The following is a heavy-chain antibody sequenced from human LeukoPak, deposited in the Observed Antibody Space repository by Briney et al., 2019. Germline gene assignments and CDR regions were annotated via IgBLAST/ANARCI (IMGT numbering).Heavy chain of an antibody. V-gene: IGHV3-48*03. Sequence: GGSLRLSCAASGFTFSSYEMNWVRQAPGKGLEWVSYISSSGSTIYYADSVKGRFTISRDNAKKSLYPQMNSLRAEDTAVYYCAKRRGLELLYYYYMDVWGKGTTVTVSS. D-gene: IGHD1-7*01. CDR2: ISSSGSTI. CDR1: GFTFSSYE. CDR3: AKRRGLELLYYYYMDV. J-gene: IGHJ6*03.